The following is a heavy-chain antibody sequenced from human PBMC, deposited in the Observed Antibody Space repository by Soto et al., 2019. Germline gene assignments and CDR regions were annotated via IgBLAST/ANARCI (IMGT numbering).Heavy chain of an antibody. CDR3: SREWLQPYGGEGGYLDY. D-gene: IGHD2-21*01. CDR2: ISYDGSNK. Sequence: QVQLVESGGGVVQPGRSLRLSCAASGFPFSSYAMHWVRQAPGKGLEWVAVISYDGSNKYYADSVKGRFTISRDNSKNTLYLQMNSLRAEDTAVYDCSREWLQPYGGEGGYLDYWGQGTLVTVSS. J-gene: IGHJ4*02. V-gene: IGHV3-30-3*01. CDR1: GFPFSSYA.